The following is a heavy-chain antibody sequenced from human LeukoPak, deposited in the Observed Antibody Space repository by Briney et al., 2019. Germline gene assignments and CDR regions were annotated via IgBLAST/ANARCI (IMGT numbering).Heavy chain of an antibody. V-gene: IGHV3-23*01. Sequence: GGSLRLSCTASGLIFDTHTLTWVRQAPGKGLEWVASISGSGDSTNYGDSVKGRFTISRDNFKRTVHLEMSNLRADDTAMYYCVRRAAVRGMDFWGLGTTVIVSS. CDR1: GLIFDTHT. J-gene: IGHJ6*02. CDR3: VRRAAVRGMDF. CDR2: ISGSGDST.